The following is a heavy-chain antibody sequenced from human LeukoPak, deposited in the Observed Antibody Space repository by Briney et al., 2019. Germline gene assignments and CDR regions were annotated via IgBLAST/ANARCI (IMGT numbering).Heavy chain of an antibody. D-gene: IGHD3-3*01. Sequence: GGSLRLSCAASGFTFSSYSMNWVRQAPGKGLEWVSYISSSSSTIYYADSVKGRFTISRDNAKNSLYLQMNSLRAEDTAVYYCARDLAKSYDFWSGYYSGAFDIWGQGTMVTVSS. J-gene: IGHJ3*02. CDR1: GFTFSSYS. CDR3: ARDLAKSYDFWSGYYSGAFDI. CDR2: ISSSSSTI. V-gene: IGHV3-48*01.